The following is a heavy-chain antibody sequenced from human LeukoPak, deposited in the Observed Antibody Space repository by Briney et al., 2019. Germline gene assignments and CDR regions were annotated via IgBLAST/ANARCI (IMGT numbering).Heavy chain of an antibody. D-gene: IGHD2-21*02. J-gene: IGHJ5*02. Sequence: GGSLRLSCAASGFTFSTYPMHWVRQAPGKGLERVASISYDGSDKVFPDSVKGRFTISRDNAKNLLYLQMNSLRAEDTAVYYCDCGGGCSWGQGTLVPVSS. V-gene: IGHV3-30*04. CDR3: DCGGGCS. CDR1: GFTFSTYP. CDR2: ISYDGSDK.